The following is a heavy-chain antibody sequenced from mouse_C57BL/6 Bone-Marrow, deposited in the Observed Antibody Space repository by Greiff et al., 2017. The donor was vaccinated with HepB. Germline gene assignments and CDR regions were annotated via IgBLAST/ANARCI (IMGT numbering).Heavy chain of an antibody. Sequence: QVQLQQPGAELVRPGSSVKLSCKASGYTFTSYWMHWVKQRPIQGLEWIGNIDPSDSETHYNQKFKDKATLTVDKSSSTAYMQLSSLTSEDSAVYYGARWDYSNPNWYFDVWGTGTTVTVSS. J-gene: IGHJ1*03. V-gene: IGHV1-52*01. D-gene: IGHD2-5*01. CDR3: ARWDYSNPNWYFDV. CDR1: GYTFTSYW. CDR2: IDPSDSET.